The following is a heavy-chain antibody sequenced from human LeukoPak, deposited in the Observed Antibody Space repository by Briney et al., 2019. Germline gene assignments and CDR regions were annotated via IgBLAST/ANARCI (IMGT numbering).Heavy chain of an antibody. CDR1: GFTFSSYG. Sequence: GGSLRLSCAASGFTFSSYGMSWVRQAPGKGLGWVSAISGSGGSTYYADSVKGRFTISRDNSKNTLYVQMNSLRAEDTAVYYCAKLRQWLVLGVVGYWGQGTLVTVSS. V-gene: IGHV3-23*01. J-gene: IGHJ4*02. CDR3: AKLRQWLVLGVVGY. CDR2: ISGSGGST. D-gene: IGHD6-19*01.